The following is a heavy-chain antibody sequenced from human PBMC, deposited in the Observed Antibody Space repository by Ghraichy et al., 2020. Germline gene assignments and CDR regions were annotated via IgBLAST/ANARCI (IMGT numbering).Heavy chain of an antibody. CDR1: GYTFSNYG. Sequence: ASVKVSCKASGYTFSNYGFSWVRQAPGQGLEWMGWISANNGNTNYAQNLQGRVTMTTDTSTSTAYMELTSLRSDDTAVYYCARDLSSSWFDYWGQGTLVTVFS. CDR2: ISANNGNT. CDR3: ARDLSSSWFDY. V-gene: IGHV1-18*04. D-gene: IGHD6-13*01. J-gene: IGHJ4*02.